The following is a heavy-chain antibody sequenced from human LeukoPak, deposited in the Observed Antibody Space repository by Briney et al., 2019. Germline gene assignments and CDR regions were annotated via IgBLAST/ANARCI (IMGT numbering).Heavy chain of an antibody. CDR3: AREGYYDRSGYREY. CDR1: GVSISSGSYH. D-gene: IGHD3-22*01. CDR2: IYTTGST. J-gene: IGHJ4*02. V-gene: IGHV4-61*02. Sequence: SQTLSLTCTVSGVSISSGSYHWVWIRQPAGKGLEWIGRIYTTGSTNYNPSFKSRDTISVDTSKNQFSLKLRSVTAADTAVYYCAREGYYDRSGYREYWGQGTLVTVSS.